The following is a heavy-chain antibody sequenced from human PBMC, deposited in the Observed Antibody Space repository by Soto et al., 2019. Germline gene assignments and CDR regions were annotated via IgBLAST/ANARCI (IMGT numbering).Heavy chain of an antibody. Sequence: QVQLVESGGGVVQPERSQRLSCTASKFTFASYVMHWVRQAPGEGLEWVALISFDGTNKYYADSVKGRFTISRDNSKNTIYLHMNSLRLEDTAVYYCAREMIPMIMGGMSAMDVWGQGTTVTVS. CDR1: KFTFASYV. D-gene: IGHD3-22*01. CDR3: AREMIPMIMGGMSAMDV. J-gene: IGHJ6*02. CDR2: ISFDGTNK. V-gene: IGHV3-30*04.